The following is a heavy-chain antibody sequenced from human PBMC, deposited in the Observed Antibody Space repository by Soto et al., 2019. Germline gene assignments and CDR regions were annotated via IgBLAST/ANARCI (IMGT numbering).Heavy chain of an antibody. V-gene: IGHV4-61*01. CDR3: ARDSGDGYIP. D-gene: IGHD5-12*01. CDR2: IYYSGST. J-gene: IGHJ5*02. Sequence: PSAPLSLTCTASGASVSRGIYYWMWIRQPPGKGLEWIGYIYYSGSTNYNPSLKSRVTISVDTSKNQFSLKLSSVTAAATAVYYCARDSGDGYIPWGQGTLVTVSS. CDR1: GASVSRGIYY.